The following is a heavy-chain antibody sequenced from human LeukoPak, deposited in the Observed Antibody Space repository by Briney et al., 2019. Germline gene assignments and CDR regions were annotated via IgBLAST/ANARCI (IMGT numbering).Heavy chain of an antibody. V-gene: IGHV1-46*01. Sequence: ASVKVSCKASGYTFTSYYMHWVRQAPGQGLEWMGIINPSGGSTSYAQKFQGRVTMTRDTSTSTVYMELSSLRSEDTAVYYCARRGRGAYCGGDCYSLWGSNAFDIWGQGTMVTVSS. D-gene: IGHD2-21*02. CDR1: GYTFTSYY. CDR2: INPSGGST. J-gene: IGHJ3*02. CDR3: ARRGRGAYCGGDCYSLWGSNAFDI.